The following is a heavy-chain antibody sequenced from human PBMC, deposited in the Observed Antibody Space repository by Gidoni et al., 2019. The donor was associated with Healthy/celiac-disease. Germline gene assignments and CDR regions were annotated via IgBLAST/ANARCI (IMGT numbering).Heavy chain of an antibody. CDR1: GGTFSSYA. J-gene: IGHJ4*02. D-gene: IGHD3-10*01. CDR2: IIPICGTA. CDR3: ARDQSPVCNTMVRGVWGY. Sequence: QVQLVQSGAEVKKPGSSVKVSCKASGGTFSSYAISWVRQATGQGLEWMGGIIPICGTANYAQKFQGRVTITADKSTSTAYMELSSLRSEDTAVYYCARDQSPVCNTMVRGVWGYWGQGTLVTVSS. V-gene: IGHV1-69*06.